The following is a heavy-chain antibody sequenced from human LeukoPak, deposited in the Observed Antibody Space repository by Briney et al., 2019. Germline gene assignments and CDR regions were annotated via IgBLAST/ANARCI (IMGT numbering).Heavy chain of an antibody. J-gene: IGHJ3*02. CDR2: IYHSGST. D-gene: IGHD3-22*01. V-gene: IGHV4-38-2*02. CDR3: ARDGGMIVVGSGAFDI. Sequence: SETLSLTCTVSGYSISSGYYWGWIRQPPGKGLEWTGSIYHSGSTYYNPSLKSRVTISVDTSKNQFSLKLSSVTAADTAVYYCARDGGMIVVGSGAFDIWGQGTMVTVSS. CDR1: GYSISSGYY.